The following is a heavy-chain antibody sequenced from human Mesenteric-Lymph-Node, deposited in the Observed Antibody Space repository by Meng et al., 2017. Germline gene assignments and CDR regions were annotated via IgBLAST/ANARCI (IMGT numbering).Heavy chain of an antibody. V-gene: IGHV3-7*01. D-gene: IGHD3-9*01. CDR3: ARDSILRYFYWLLTDHYYFDY. J-gene: IGHJ4*02. Sequence: GESLKISCAASGFTFSCHWMSWVRQAPGKGLAWVANIKQDGSEKYYVDSVKGRFTISRDNAKNSLYLQMNSLRAEDTAVYYCARDSILRYFYWLLTDHYYFDYWGQGTLVTVSS. CDR2: IKQDGSEK. CDR1: GFTFSCHW.